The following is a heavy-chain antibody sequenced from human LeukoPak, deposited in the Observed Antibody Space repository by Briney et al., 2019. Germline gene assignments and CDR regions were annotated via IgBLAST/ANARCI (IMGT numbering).Heavy chain of an antibody. CDR3: AKGARVVGRTRNWFDP. J-gene: IGHJ5*02. Sequence: GSLRLSFAASGFTFSSYAMSWVRQAPGKGLEWVSAISGSGGSTYYADSVKGRFTISRDNSKNTLYLQMNSLRAEDTAVYYCAKGARVVGRTRNWFDPWGQGTLVTVSS. CDR1: GFTFSSYA. V-gene: IGHV3-23*01. D-gene: IGHD2-15*01. CDR2: ISGSGGST.